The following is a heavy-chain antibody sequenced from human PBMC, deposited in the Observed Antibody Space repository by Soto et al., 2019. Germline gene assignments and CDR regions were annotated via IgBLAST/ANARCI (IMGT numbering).Heavy chain of an antibody. CDR1: GFTFSSYG. CDR3: EKESNYDILAGYASFDI. J-gene: IGHJ3*02. CDR2: ISYDGSNK. D-gene: IGHD3-9*01. Sequence: GGSLRLSCAASGFTFSSYGMHWVRQAPGKGLEWVAVISYDGSNKYYADSVKGRFTISRDNSKNTLYLQMNSLRAEDTAVYYCEKESNYDILAGYASFDIWGQGTLVTVSS. V-gene: IGHV3-30*18.